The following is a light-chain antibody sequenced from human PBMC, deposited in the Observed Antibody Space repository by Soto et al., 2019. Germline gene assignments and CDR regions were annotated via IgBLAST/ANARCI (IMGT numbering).Light chain of an antibody. CDR3: QQYNSYSPCT. V-gene: IGKV1-5*01. CDR2: DAP. Sequence: DIQMTQSPSTLSASVGDRVTITCRASQSISSWLAWYQQKPGKAPKLLIYDAPSLESGVPSRFSGSGSGTEFTLTISSLQPDDFATYYCQQYNSYSPCTFGQGTKVEIK. J-gene: IGKJ1*01. CDR1: QSISSW.